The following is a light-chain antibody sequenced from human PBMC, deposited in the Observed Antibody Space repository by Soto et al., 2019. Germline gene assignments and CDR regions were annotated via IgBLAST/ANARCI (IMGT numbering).Light chain of an antibody. CDR3: FSYTSSSTYV. CDR1: SSDVGNYKY. CDR2: EVS. V-gene: IGLV2-14*01. J-gene: IGLJ1*01. Sequence: QSVLTQPASVSGSPGQSITISSTGSSSDVGNYKYVSWYQQHPGKAPKLMIYEVSTRCSGVSNRCSGSKPGSTASLTISGLQAEEETDYYCFSYTSSSTYVFGTGTKVTVL.